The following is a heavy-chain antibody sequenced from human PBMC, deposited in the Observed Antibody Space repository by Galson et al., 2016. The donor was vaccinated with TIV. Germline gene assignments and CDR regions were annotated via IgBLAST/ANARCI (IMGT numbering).Heavy chain of an antibody. CDR3: AKVPSSGFSYYYGIYV. D-gene: IGHD6-19*01. Sequence: SLRLSCAASGFTFSSYALTWVRQAPGKGLEWVAAITGGGGSSYYADSVKGRFTISRDNSKKMLYLKLNSLRAEDTAVYYCAKVPSSGFSYYYGIYVWGQGTTVTVA. J-gene: IGHJ6*02. CDR2: ITGGGGSS. CDR1: GFTFSSYA. V-gene: IGHV3-23*01.